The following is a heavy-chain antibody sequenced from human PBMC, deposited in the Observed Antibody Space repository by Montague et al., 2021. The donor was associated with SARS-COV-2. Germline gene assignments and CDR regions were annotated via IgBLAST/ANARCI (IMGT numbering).Heavy chain of an antibody. V-gene: IGHV4-59*01. J-gene: IGHJ6*02. CDR3: ARRRVVVSRSVGEYYYGMDD. D-gene: IGHD2-2*01. Sequence: SETLSLTCTVSGGSISSYYWNWIRQSPGKGLEWIGYINYSGSANYNPSIKSRVTISVDTSKNQLSLNLSSVTAADTAVYYCARRRVVVSRSVGEYYYGMDDWGQGTPVTVSS. CDR1: GGSISSYY. CDR2: INYSGSA.